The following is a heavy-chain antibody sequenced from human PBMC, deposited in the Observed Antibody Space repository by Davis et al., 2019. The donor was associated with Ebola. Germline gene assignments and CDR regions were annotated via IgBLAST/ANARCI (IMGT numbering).Heavy chain of an antibody. J-gene: IGHJ4*02. CDR3: AKVGGYDNFDY. V-gene: IGHV3-23*01. Sequence: GGSLRLSCAASGFTFSSYSMNWVRQAPGKGLEWVSAISGSGGSTYYADSVKGRFTISRDNSKNTLYLQMNSLRAEDTAVYYCAKVGGYDNFDYWGQGTLVTVSS. CDR2: ISGSGGST. CDR1: GFTFSSYS. D-gene: IGHD3-3*01.